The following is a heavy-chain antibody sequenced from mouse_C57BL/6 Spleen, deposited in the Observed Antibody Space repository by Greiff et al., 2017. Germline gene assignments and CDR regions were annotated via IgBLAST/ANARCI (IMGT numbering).Heavy chain of an antibody. J-gene: IGHJ3*01. Sequence: QVQLQQPGAELVKPGASVKLSCKASGYTFTSYWMHWVKQRPGRGLEWIGRIAPNSGGTKYNEKFKSKATLTLDKPSSTAYMQLSSLTSEDSAVYDCAIDYYDALAYWGQGTLVTVSA. CDR2: IAPNSGGT. V-gene: IGHV1-72*01. D-gene: IGHD1-1*01. CDR3: AIDYYDALAY. CDR1: GYTFTSYW.